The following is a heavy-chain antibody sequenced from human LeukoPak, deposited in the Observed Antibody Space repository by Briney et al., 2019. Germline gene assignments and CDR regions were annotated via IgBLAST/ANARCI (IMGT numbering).Heavy chain of an antibody. D-gene: IGHD1-7*01. CDR3: ARVRTSRYYHYMDV. V-gene: IGHV7-4-1*02. CDR1: GYTFTTYA. Sequence: ASVKVSCKASGYTFTTYAMSWVRQAPGQGLEWMGWINTNTGNPTYAQGFTGRFVFSLDTSVSTAYLQISSLKAEDTAVYYCARVRTSRYYHYMDVWGKGTTVTVSS. CDR2: INTNTGNP. J-gene: IGHJ6*03.